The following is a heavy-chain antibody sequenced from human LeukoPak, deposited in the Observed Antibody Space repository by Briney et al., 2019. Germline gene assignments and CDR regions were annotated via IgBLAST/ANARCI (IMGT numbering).Heavy chain of an antibody. D-gene: IGHD6-6*01. V-gene: IGHV4-30-2*01. J-gene: IGHJ6*03. CDR1: GGSISSGGYY. Sequence: SETLSLTCTVSGGSISSGGYYWSWIRQPPGKGLEWIGYIYHSGSTYYNPSLKSRVTISVDRSKNQFSLKLSSVTAADTAVYYCAREGSSSSTNDNYYMDVWGKGTTVTVSS. CDR2: IYHSGST. CDR3: AREGSSSSTNDNYYMDV.